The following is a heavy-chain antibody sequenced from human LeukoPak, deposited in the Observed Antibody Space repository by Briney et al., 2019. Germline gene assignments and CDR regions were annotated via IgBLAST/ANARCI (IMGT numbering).Heavy chain of an antibody. CDR3: ARDQGSPAVGFFDY. Sequence: ASVKVSCKASGYTFTGYYMHWVRQAPGQGLEWMGWINPNSGGTNYAQKFQGRVTMTRDTSISTAYMELSRLRSDDTAVYYCARDQGSPAVGFFDYWGQGTLVTVSS. V-gene: IGHV1-2*02. J-gene: IGHJ4*02. CDR1: GYTFTGYY. D-gene: IGHD1-26*01. CDR2: INPNSGGT.